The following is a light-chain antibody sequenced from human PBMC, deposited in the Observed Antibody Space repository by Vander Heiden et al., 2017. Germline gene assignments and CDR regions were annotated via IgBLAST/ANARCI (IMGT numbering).Light chain of an antibody. Sequence: EIQKTQSPSALSASVGDRASITWRASQGSSHYLAWFQQKSVRAPKALIYAPSSLQSGVPSKFSGSGSGTDFTLTISSLQPKDSATYYCQQYNSLPLTFGQGTKLEIK. V-gene: IGKV1-16*02. CDR1: QGSSHY. CDR2: APS. CDR3: QQYNSLPLT. J-gene: IGKJ2*01.